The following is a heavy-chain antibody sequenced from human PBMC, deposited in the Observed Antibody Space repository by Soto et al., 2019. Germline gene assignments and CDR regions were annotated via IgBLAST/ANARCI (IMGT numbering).Heavy chain of an antibody. CDR2: ISVYNGNI. CDR1: GYMFNTYG. Sequence: QVQLLQSGAEVKKPGASVKVSCKASGYMFNTYGITWVRQAPGQGLEWMGWISVYNGNIDYAQKFEGRVTMTIDTSKSTAYMELKRLTSDDTAVYYCARTYGSGDYFLPFEYWGQGTPVSVSS. CDR3: ARTYGSGDYFLPFEY. J-gene: IGHJ4*02. D-gene: IGHD3-10*01. V-gene: IGHV1-18*01.